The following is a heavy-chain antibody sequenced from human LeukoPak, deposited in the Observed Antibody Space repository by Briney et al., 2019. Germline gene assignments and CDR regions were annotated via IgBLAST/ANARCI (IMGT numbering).Heavy chain of an antibody. Sequence: GGSLRLSCAASRYTFSIFDMHWVRQAPGKGLEWIAVISSDGTNKYYADSVRGRFTHSRDNTKDTLYLQMSSLRIEDTAIYYCRAATRYLDYYFDYWGQGTLVTVSS. J-gene: IGHJ4*02. CDR2: ISSDGTNK. CDR3: RAATRYLDYYFDY. V-gene: IGHV3-30*03. D-gene: IGHD3-9*01. CDR1: RYTFSIFD.